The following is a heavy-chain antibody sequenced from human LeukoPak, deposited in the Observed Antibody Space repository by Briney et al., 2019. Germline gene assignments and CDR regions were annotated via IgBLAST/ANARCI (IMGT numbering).Heavy chain of an antibody. Sequence: SVKVSCKASGGTFSSYAISWVRQAPGQGLEWMGRIIPIFGIANYAQKFQGRVTITADKSTSTAYMELSSLRSGDTAGYYCARLDYYDSSGYGKGFDPWGQGTLVTVSS. CDR3: ARLDYYDSSGYGKGFDP. J-gene: IGHJ5*02. V-gene: IGHV1-69*04. CDR2: IIPIFGIA. CDR1: GGTFSSYA. D-gene: IGHD3-22*01.